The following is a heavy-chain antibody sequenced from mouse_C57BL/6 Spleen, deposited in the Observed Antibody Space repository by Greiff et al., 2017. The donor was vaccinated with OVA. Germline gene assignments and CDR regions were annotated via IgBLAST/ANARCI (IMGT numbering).Heavy chain of an antibody. Sequence: VQLEQSGPELVKPGASVKISCKASGYSFTGYYMHWVKQSPGKSLEWIGEINPSTGGTTYNQKFKAKATLTVDKSSSTAYMQLKSLTSEDSAVYYCAKWGNGLDYWGQGTTVTVSS. V-gene: IGHV1-42*01. CDR1: GYSFTGYY. J-gene: IGHJ4*01. CDR2: INPSTGGT. CDR3: AKWGNGLDY.